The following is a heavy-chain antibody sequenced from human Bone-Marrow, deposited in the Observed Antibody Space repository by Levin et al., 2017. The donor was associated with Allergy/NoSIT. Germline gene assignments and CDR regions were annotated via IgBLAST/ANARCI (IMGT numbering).Heavy chain of an antibody. CDR3: ARLDGYSVDY. V-gene: IGHV4-31*03. CDR2: ISYRGST. J-gene: IGHJ4*02. D-gene: IGHD4-17*01. Sequence: SQTLSLTCTVSRGSIRSAGYHWTWIRQYPGKGLEWIGYISYRGSTYFNPSLTSRLTMSIDTSEQHFSLNLTSVSAADTAIYYCARLDGYSVDYWGQGALVTVSS. CDR1: RGSIRSAGYH.